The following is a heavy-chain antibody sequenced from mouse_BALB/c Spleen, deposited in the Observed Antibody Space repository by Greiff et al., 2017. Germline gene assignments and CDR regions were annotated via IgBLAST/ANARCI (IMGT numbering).Heavy chain of an antibody. CDR2: IYPGNSDT. Sequence: VQLQQSGTVLARPGASVKMSCKASGYSFTSYWMHWVKQRPGQGLEWIGAIYPGNSDTSYNQKFKGKAKLTAVTSASTAYMELSSLTNEDSAVYYCTRRAYYGNYGAMDYWGQGTSVTVSS. D-gene: IGHD2-10*01. CDR1: GYSFTSYW. CDR3: TRRAYYGNYGAMDY. V-gene: IGHV1-5*01. J-gene: IGHJ4*01.